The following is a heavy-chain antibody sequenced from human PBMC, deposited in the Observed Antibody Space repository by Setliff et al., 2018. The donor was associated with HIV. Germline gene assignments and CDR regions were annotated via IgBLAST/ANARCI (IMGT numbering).Heavy chain of an antibody. V-gene: IGHV3-15*01. CDR2: IKSKTDGGTT. CDR1: GFTFSNAW. D-gene: IGHD3-22*01. CDR3: TTLSGFDDSSGFYFDYYFDY. Sequence: GGSLRLSCAASGFTFSNAWMNWVRQAPGKGLEWVGHIKSKTDGGTTVYAAPVKGRFSISRDDSKNTLYLQMNSLQIEDTAVYYCTTLSGFDDSSGFYFDYYFDYWGPGTLVTVPQ. J-gene: IGHJ4*02.